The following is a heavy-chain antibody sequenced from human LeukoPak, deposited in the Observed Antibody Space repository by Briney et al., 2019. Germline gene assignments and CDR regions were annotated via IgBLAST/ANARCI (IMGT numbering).Heavy chain of an antibody. CDR2: TYYRSKWYN. Sequence: SQTLSLTCAISGDSVSNNSGAWNWIKQSPSRGLEWLGRTYYRSKWYNDYAVSVKSRIIINPDTSKNQFSLQLNSVTPEDTAVYYCAREGPGFDYWGQGTLVTVSS. D-gene: IGHD1-14*01. V-gene: IGHV6-1*01. CDR3: AREGPGFDY. J-gene: IGHJ4*02. CDR1: GDSVSNNSGA.